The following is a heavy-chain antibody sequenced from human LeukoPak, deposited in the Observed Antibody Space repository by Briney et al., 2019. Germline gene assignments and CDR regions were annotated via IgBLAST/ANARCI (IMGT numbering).Heavy chain of an antibody. CDR3: ARVDSSNWYDSRGYLDY. CDR2: IYYTGST. D-gene: IGHD6-13*01. CDR1: GGSISSYY. V-gene: IGHV4-59*01. J-gene: IGHJ4*02. Sequence: KPSETLSLTCTVSGGSISSYYWSWIRQPPGKGLEWIAYIYYTGSTNYNPSLKSRVTMSVDTSKNQFSLKLSSVTAADTAVYYCARVDSSNWYDSRGYLDYWGQGTLVTVSS.